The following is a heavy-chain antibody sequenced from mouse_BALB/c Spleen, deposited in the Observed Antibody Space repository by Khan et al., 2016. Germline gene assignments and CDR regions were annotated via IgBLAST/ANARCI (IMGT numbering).Heavy chain of an antibody. J-gene: IGHJ2*01. Sequence: VQLQEPGAELARPGASVKLFCKASGYTFTSYWMQWVKQRPGQGLEWIGAIYPGDGDTRYTQKFKGKATLTADKSSSTAYMQLSSLASEDSAVYYCSREVDYWGQGATLTVSS. CDR3: SREVDY. CDR1: GYTFTSYW. CDR2: IYPGDGDT. V-gene: IGHV1-87*01.